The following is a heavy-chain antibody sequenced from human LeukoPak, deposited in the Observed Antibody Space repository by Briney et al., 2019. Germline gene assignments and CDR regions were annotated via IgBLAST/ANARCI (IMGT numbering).Heavy chain of an antibody. CDR2: IIPIFGTA. CDR1: GGTFSSYA. J-gene: IGHJ5*02. D-gene: IGHD3-22*01. V-gene: IGHV1-69*05. CDR3: AAYYYDSSVSEFDP. Sequence: SVKVSCKASGGTFSSYAISWVRQAPGQGLEWMGGIIPIFGTANYAQKLQGRVTMTTDTSTSTAYMELRSLRSDDTAVYYCAAYYYDSSVSEFDPWGQGTLVTVSS.